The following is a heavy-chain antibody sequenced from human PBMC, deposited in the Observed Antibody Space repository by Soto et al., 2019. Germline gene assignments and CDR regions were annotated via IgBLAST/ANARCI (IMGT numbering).Heavy chain of an antibody. CDR2: ISAYNGNT. J-gene: IGHJ4*02. CDR1: GYTFTSYG. Sequence: QVQLVQSGAEVKKPGASVKVSCKASGYTFTSYGISWVRQAPGQGLEWMGGISAYNGNTKSAQKLQGRVTMTTDTPTRTAYMELRSLRSDDTAVYYCARDLAVGLVDYWGQGTLVTVSS. V-gene: IGHV1-18*01. D-gene: IGHD6-19*01. CDR3: ARDLAVGLVDY.